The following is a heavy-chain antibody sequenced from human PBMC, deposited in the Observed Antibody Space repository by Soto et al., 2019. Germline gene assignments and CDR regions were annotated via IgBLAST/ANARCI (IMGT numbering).Heavy chain of an antibody. V-gene: IGHV1-69*02. CDR1: GGTFSSYT. J-gene: IGHJ4*02. D-gene: IGHD5-12*01. CDR2: IIPILGIA. Sequence: GASVKVSCKASGGTFSSYTISWVRQAPGQGLEWMGRIIPILGIANYAQKFQGRVTITADKSTSTAYMELSSLRSEDTAVYYCARAQARSPGYESPFDYWGQGTLVTVPS. CDR3: ARAQARSPGYESPFDY.